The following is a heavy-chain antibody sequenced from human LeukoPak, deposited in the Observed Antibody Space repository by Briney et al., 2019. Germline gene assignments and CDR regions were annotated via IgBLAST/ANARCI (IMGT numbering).Heavy chain of an antibody. CDR3: ATFLLRSYSNPLNWFDP. CDR1: GGTFSSYA. V-gene: IGHV1-69*13. D-gene: IGHD3-16*01. Sequence: ASVTVSCKASGGTFSSYAISWVRQAPGQGLEWMGGIIPIFGTANYAQKFQGRVTITADESTSTAYMELSSLRSEDTAVYYCATFLLRSYSNPLNWFDPWGQGTLVTVSS. CDR2: IIPIFGTA. J-gene: IGHJ5*02.